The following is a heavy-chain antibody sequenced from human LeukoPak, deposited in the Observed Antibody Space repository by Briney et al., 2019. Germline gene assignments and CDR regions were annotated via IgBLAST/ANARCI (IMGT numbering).Heavy chain of an antibody. CDR3: AIDRDREYSSSWGVPFDP. Sequence: GGSLRLSCAASGFTFSSYAMSWVRQAPGKGLEWVSAISGSGGSTYYADSVKGRFTISRDNSKNTLYLQMNSLRAEDTAVYYCAIDRDREYSSSWGVPFDPWGQGTLVTVSS. J-gene: IGHJ5*02. CDR2: ISGSGGST. CDR1: GFTFSSYA. D-gene: IGHD6-13*01. V-gene: IGHV3-23*01.